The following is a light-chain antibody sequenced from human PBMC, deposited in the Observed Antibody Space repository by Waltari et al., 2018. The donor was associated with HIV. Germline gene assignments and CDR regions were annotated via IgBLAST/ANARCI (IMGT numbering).Light chain of an antibody. J-gene: IGLJ3*02. CDR3: QSYDSSLSASV. V-gene: IGLV1-40*01. Sequence: QSVLTQPPSVSGAPGQRVTVSCTGNTSNIRADYDIHWYQQVPGTAPKVVIYDNNNRPSGVPDRFSGSKSGASASLIIAGLQAEDEANYFCQSYDSSLSASVFGGGTKLTVL. CDR2: DNN. CDR1: TSNIRADYD.